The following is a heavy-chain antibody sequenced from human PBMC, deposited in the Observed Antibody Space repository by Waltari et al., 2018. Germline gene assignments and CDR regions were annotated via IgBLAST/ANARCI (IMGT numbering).Heavy chain of an antibody. J-gene: IGHJ4*02. CDR3: ARHQYYYDSSGYPS. V-gene: IGHV4-39*07. CDR1: GGSISSSSYY. D-gene: IGHD3-22*01. Sequence: QLQLQESGPGLVKPSETLSLTCTVSGGSISSSSYYWGWIRQPPGKGLEWIGSIYYSGSTYYNPSLKSRVTISVDTSKNQFSLKLSSVTAADTAVYYCARHQYYYDSSGYPSWGQGTLVTVSS. CDR2: IYYSGST.